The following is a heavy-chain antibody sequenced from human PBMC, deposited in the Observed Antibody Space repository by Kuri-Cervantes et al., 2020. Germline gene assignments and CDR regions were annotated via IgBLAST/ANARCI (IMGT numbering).Heavy chain of an antibody. Sequence: ESLKISCTVSGGSISSSSYYWGWIRQPPGKGLEWIGSIYYSGSTYYNPSLESRVTISVDTSKNQFSLKLSSVTAADTAVYYCARKLIVGSRDFDYWGQGTLVTVSS. D-gene: IGHD1-26*01. V-gene: IGHV4-39*01. CDR2: IYYSGST. CDR3: ARKLIVGSRDFDY. J-gene: IGHJ4*02. CDR1: GGSISSSSYY.